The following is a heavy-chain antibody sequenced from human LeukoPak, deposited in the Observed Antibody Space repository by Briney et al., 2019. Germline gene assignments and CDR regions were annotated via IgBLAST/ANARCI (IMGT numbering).Heavy chain of an antibody. J-gene: IGHJ6*03. Sequence: PGGSLRLSCEASAFTFGSLAMSWVRQAPEQELKWLSGISASAHYIYYADSVKGRFTISRDNSKSTLYIEMNSLRAEDTAVYYCARDGSWGDYQFYFYMDVWGKGTTVTVSS. CDR2: ISASAHYI. CDR1: AFTFGSLA. CDR3: ARDGSWGDYQFYFYMDV. V-gene: IGHV3-23*01. D-gene: IGHD2-2*01.